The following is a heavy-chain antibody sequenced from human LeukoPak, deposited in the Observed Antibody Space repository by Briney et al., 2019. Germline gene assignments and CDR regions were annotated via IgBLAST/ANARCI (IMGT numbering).Heavy chain of an antibody. V-gene: IGHV1-69-2*01. Sequence: ASVKISCKVSGYTFTDYYMHWVQQAPGKGLEWMGLVDPEDGETIYAEKFQGRVTITADTSTDTAYMELSSLRSEDTAVYSCATDGYCSGGSCLPEDYWGQGTLVTVSS. CDR2: VDPEDGET. CDR3: ATDGYCSGGSCLPEDY. J-gene: IGHJ4*02. D-gene: IGHD2-15*01. CDR1: GYTFTDYY.